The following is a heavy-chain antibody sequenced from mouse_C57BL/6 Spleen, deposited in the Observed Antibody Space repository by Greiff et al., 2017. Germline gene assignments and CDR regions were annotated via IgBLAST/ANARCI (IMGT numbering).Heavy chain of an antibody. V-gene: IGHV5-16*01. D-gene: IGHD3-3*01. CDR1: GFTFSDYY. CDR2: INYDGSST. Sequence: EVQLVESEGGLVQPGSSMKLSCTASGFTFSDYYMAWVRQVPEKGLEWVANINYDGSSTYYLDSLKSRFIISRDNAKNILYLQMSSLKSEDTATYYCARDEGEGLDYWGQGTTLTVSS. J-gene: IGHJ2*01. CDR3: ARDEGEGLDY.